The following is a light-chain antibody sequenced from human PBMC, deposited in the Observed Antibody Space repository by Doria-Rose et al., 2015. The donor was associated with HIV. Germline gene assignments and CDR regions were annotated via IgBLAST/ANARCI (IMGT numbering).Light chain of an antibody. CDR2: AAS. V-gene: IGKV1-39*01. CDR1: QTASTY. J-gene: IGKJ1*01. CDR3: QQTYSSPPWT. Sequence: MTQSPSSLSASIGDRVTITCRASQTASTYLNWFQQEPGKAPKLLIYAASRLQSGVPSRFSGSGSGTDFTLTISGLQPGDFATYYCQQTYSSPPWTFGQGTKVEMK.